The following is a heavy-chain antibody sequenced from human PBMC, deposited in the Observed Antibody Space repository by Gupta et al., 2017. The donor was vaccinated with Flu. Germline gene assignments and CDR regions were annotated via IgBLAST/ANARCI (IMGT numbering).Heavy chain of an antibody. V-gene: IGHV3-66*02. CDR1: DFSVSSNY. CDR3: ATSGYSNGNYFDY. CDR2: IFTSVNT. Sequence: VQLVESGGGLVQPGGSLRLSCAASDFSVSSNYMTWVRQAPGRGLEWVSVIFTSVNTYYADSVRGRSTTSRDNSNNTLYLQMNSLRAEDTAVYYCATSGYSNGNYFDYWGQGALVTVSS. D-gene: IGHD5-18*01. J-gene: IGHJ4*02.